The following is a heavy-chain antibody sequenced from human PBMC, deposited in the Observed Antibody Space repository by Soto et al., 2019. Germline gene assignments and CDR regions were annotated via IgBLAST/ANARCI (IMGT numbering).Heavy chain of an antibody. CDR1: GGSISSYY. V-gene: IGHV4-59*08. CDR2: IYDSGTT. J-gene: IGHJ4*02. Sequence: SETLSLTCTVSGGSISSYYWSWIRQPPGKGLEWIGYIYDSGTTNYNPSLKSRVTISVDTSKNQFSLKLSSVTAADTAAYYCARAKVWDFDYWGQGTLVTVSS. CDR3: ARAKVWDFDY. D-gene: IGHD1-20*01.